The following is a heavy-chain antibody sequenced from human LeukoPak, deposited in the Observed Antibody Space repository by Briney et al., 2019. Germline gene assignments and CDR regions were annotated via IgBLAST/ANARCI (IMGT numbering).Heavy chain of an antibody. D-gene: IGHD7-27*01. CDR3: ARDLTAGRLVAGVVY. Sequence: ASVKVSCKASGYTFSNYGISWVRQAPGQGLEWMGWISAYNGNTNYAQEFQGRVTMTTDTSTYTVYMELRSLRSDDTAVYYCARDLTAGRLVAGVVYWGQGTLVTVSS. J-gene: IGHJ4*02. CDR2: ISAYNGNT. CDR1: GYTFSNYG. V-gene: IGHV1-18*01.